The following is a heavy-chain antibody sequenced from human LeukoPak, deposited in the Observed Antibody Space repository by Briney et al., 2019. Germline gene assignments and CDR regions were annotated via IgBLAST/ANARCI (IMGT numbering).Heavy chain of an antibody. V-gene: IGHV4-59*01. CDR1: DGSISSSY. CDR2: IYYSGST. D-gene: IGHD6-19*01. CDR3: ARPYTSGYRGAFDI. J-gene: IGHJ3*02. Sequence: SETVSLTCTVSDGSISSSYWSWIRQPPGKGLEWIGYIYYSGSTNYNPSLKSRVTISLDTSKNQFSLKLSSVTAADTAVYYCARPYTSGYRGAFDIWGQGTMVTVSS.